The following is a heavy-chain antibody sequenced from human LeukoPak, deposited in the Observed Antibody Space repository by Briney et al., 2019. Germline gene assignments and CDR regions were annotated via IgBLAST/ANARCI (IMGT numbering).Heavy chain of an antibody. CDR2: ISGSGGST. CDR3: AREGRGYSGYDPPFFDY. Sequence: GGSLRLSCAASGFTFSSYAMSWVRQAPGKGLEWVSAISGSGGSTYYADSVEGRFTICRGNSKNTLYLQMGSLRAEDMAVYYCAREGRGYSGYDPPFFDYWGQGTLVTVSS. V-gene: IGHV3-23*01. J-gene: IGHJ4*02. CDR1: GFTFSSYA. D-gene: IGHD5-12*01.